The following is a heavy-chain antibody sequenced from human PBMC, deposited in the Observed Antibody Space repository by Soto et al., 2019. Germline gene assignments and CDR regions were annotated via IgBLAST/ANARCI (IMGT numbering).Heavy chain of an antibody. V-gene: IGHV3-30*18. J-gene: IGHJ4*02. CDR1: GFTFSSYG. CDR3: AKDKGQWESGYFDY. D-gene: IGHD1-26*01. Sequence: QVQLVESGGGVVQPGRSLRLSCAASGFTFSSYGMHWVRQAPGKGLAWVAVISYDGSNKYYADSVKGRFTSSRDNSKNTLYLQMNSLRAEDTAVYYCAKDKGQWESGYFDYWGQGTLVTVSS. CDR2: ISYDGSNK.